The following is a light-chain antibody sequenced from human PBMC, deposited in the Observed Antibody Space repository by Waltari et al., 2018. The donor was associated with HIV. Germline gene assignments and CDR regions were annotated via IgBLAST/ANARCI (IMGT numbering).Light chain of an antibody. J-gene: IGKJ3*01. V-gene: IGKV1-39*01. CDR1: QSITDT. CDR3: QQSFRSPLT. Sequence: DIQMTQSPSSLSESVGDRVTITCRSSQSITDTVNWYQQKPGEAPKVLIYDASTLETGVPSRFSGSGSGTEFTLTISSLQPDDFASYFCQQSFRSPLTFGPGTKVDI. CDR2: DAS.